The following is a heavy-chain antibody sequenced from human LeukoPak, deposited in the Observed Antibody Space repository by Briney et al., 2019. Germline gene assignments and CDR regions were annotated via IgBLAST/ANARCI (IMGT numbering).Heavy chain of an antibody. D-gene: IGHD2-15*01. CDR3: ARGLPSPDCSGGSCYRRGRSLYFDY. V-gene: IGHV4-39*07. J-gene: IGHJ4*02. Sequence: SETLSLTCTVSGGSVNSGTYYWSWIRQPPGKGLEWIGNIYYSGSAYYNPSLKSRVTMSVDTSKNQFSLKLSSVTAADTAVYYCARGLPSPDCSGGSCYRRGRSLYFDYWGQGTLVTVSS. CDR1: GGSVNSGTYY. CDR2: IYYSGSA.